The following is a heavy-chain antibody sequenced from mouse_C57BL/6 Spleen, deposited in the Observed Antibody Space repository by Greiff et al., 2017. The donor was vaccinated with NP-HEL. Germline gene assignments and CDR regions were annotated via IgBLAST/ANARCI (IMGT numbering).Heavy chain of an antibody. D-gene: IGHD1-1*01. V-gene: IGHV1-39*01. CDR3: AREGNYYGSYYFDY. CDR2: INPNYGTT. Sequence: CQLKQSGPELVKPGASVKISCKASGYSFTDYNMNWVKQSNGKSLEWIGVINPNYGTTSYNQKFKGKATLTVDQSSSTAYMQLNSLTSEDSAVYYCAREGNYYGSYYFDYWGQGTTLTVSS. J-gene: IGHJ2*01. CDR1: GYSFTDYN.